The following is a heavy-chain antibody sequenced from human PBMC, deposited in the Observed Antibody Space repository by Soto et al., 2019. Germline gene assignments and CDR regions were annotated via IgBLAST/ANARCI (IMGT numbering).Heavy chain of an antibody. J-gene: IGHJ6*02. CDR2: ISSSGSTI. Sequence: GGPLRLSCAASGFTFSDYYMSWIRQAPGKGLEWVSYISSSGSTIYYADSVKGRFTISRDNAKNSLYLQMNSLRAEDTAVYYCARDNRDRAFYYGMDVWGQGTTVTVSS. CDR3: ARDNRDRAFYYGMDV. CDR1: GFTFSDYY. D-gene: IGHD3-22*01. V-gene: IGHV3-11*01.